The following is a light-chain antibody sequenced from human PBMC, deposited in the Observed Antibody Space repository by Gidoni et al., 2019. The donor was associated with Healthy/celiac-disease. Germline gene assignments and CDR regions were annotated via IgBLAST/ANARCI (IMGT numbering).Light chain of an antibody. V-gene: IGKV1-27*01. Sequence: DIQMTQSPSSLSASVGDRVTITCRASQGISNYLAWYQQKPGKVPKLLSYAASTLQSGVPSRFSGSGSGKDFTLTISSLQPEDVATYYCQKYNSAPKTFGQGTKVEIK. CDR1: QGISNY. CDR2: AAS. J-gene: IGKJ1*01. CDR3: QKYNSAPKT.